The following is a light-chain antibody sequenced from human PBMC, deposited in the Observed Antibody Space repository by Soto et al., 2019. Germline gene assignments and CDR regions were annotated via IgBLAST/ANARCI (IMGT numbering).Light chain of an antibody. V-gene: IGKV3-20*01. CDR1: QSFTTSQ. J-gene: IGKJ1*01. Sequence: EIVLTQSPGTLSLSPGERATLFCRASQSFTTSQLAWYQQRPGQAPRVLIFGASRRATGIPDRFSGSGSETDFTLTISRLEPEDSAVYYCQRYASSPRTFGQGTTVEIK. CDR3: QRYASSPRT. CDR2: GAS.